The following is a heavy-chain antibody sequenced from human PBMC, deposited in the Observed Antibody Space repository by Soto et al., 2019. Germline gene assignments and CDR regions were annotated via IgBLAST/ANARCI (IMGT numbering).Heavy chain of an antibody. CDR1: GFNFSRYW. D-gene: IGHD3-22*01. CDR2: IKHDGSEK. J-gene: IGHJ6*02. Sequence: PGGSLRLSCAASGFNFSRYWMSWVRQAPQKGLERVATIKHDGSEKYYVDSVNGRFTISRDNAKNSLYLQMNSLRAEDTAVYYCARYYYDSSGYYYYYYGMDVWGQGTTVTVSS. V-gene: IGHV3-7*03. CDR3: ARYYYDSSGYYYYYYGMDV.